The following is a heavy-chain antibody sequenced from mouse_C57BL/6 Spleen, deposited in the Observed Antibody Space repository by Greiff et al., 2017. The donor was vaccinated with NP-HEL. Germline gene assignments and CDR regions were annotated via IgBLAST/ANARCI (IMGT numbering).Heavy chain of an antibody. Sequence: QVQLQQSGPELVKPGASVKISCKASGYAFSSSWMNWVKQRPGKGLEWIGRIYPGDGDTNYNGKFKGKATLTADKSSSTAYMQLSTLTSEDSAVYFCAYAVVNYAMDYWGQGTSVTVSS. V-gene: IGHV1-82*01. CDR1: GYAFSSSW. CDR3: AYAVVNYAMDY. D-gene: IGHD1-1*01. CDR2: IYPGDGDT. J-gene: IGHJ4*01.